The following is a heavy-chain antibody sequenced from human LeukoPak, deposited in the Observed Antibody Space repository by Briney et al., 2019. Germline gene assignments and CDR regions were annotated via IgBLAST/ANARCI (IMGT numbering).Heavy chain of an antibody. J-gene: IGHJ6*02. CDR1: GGSISSYY. CDR2: IYYSGST. D-gene: IGHD3-10*01. CDR3: ARQTEYYYGSGPTAGLDV. Sequence: SETLSLTCTVSGGSISSYYWNWIRQPPGKGLEWIGYIYYSGSTSYNPSLKSRVTISVDTSKNQFSLRLSSVTAADTAVYYCARQTEYYYGSGPTAGLDVWGQGTTVTVSS. V-gene: IGHV4-59*08.